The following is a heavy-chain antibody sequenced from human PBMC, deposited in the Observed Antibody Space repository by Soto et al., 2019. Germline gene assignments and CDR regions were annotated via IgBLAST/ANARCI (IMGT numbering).Heavy chain of an antibody. D-gene: IGHD1-26*01. Sequence: QVQLVQSGAEVKKPGASVKVSCKASGYTFTSYYMHWVRQAPGQGLEWMGIINPSGGSTSYAQKFQGRVTMTRDTSTSTVYIELSSLRSEDTAVYYCAAGYNSGDLSYWGQGTLVTVSS. J-gene: IGHJ4*02. CDR3: AAGYNSGDLSY. CDR2: INPSGGST. CDR1: GYTFTSYY. V-gene: IGHV1-46*03.